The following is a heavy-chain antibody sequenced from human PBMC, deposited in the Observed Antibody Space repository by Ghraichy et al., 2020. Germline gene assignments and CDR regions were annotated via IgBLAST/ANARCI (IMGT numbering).Heavy chain of an antibody. CDR2: IYHNGRT. J-gene: IGHJ5*02. Sequence: SETLSLTCTVSGDSLNNYYWSWIRQPPGKGLEWIGIIYHNGRTKYNPSLTSRVTMSVDTSKNQFSLSLTSVTATDTAVFYCARDQEWRAISSGFDPWGQGTLVSVSP. CDR1: GDSLNNYY. CDR3: ARDQEWRAISSGFDP. D-gene: IGHD3-3*01. V-gene: IGHV4-59*01.